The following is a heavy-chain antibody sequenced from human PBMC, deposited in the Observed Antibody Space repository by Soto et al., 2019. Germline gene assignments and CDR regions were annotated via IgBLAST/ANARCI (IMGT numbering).Heavy chain of an antibody. Sequence: QVQLVESGGGVVQPGRSLRLSCAASGFTFSSSVMHWVRQAPGKGLEWVAVIWYDGSNKYYADSVKGRFTISRDNSKNTLYLQMNSLRAEDTAVYYCVRAHYYDSSPLDYWGQGTLVTVSS. CDR2: IWYDGSNK. CDR3: VRAHYYDSSPLDY. CDR1: GFTFSSSV. V-gene: IGHV3-33*01. J-gene: IGHJ4*02. D-gene: IGHD3-22*01.